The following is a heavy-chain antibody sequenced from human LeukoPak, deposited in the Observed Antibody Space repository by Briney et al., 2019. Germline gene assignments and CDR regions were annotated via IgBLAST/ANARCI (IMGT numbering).Heavy chain of an antibody. J-gene: IGHJ5*02. D-gene: IGHD6-19*01. CDR2: INHSGST. Sequence: PSETLSLTCAVYGGSFSGYYWSWIRQPPGKGLEWIGVINHSGSTYYNPSLKSRVTISVDTSKNQFSLKLSSVTAADTAVYYCARHRTGQWLIYFGWFDPWGQGTLVTVSS. CDR3: ARHRTGQWLIYFGWFDP. CDR1: GGSFSGYY. V-gene: IGHV4-34*01.